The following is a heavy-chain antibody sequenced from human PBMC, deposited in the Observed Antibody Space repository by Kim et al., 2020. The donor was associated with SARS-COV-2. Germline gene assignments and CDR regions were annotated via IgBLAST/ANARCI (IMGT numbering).Heavy chain of an antibody. CDR3: AKDPSVSGSYYYFDY. J-gene: IGHJ4*02. V-gene: IGHV3-23*01. Sequence: DSVKGRFSISRDTYKNTLYLQMNSLRAEDTAVYYCAKDPSVSGSYYYFDYWGQGTLVTVSS. D-gene: IGHD1-26*01.